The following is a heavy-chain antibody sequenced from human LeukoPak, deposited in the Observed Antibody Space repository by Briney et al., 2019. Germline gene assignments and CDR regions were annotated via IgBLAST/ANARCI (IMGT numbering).Heavy chain of an antibody. CDR2: IIPIFGTA. V-gene: IGHV1-69*05. Sequence: SVKVSCKASGYTFTSYGISWVRQAPGQGLEWMGGIIPIFGTANYAQKFQGRVTITTDESTSTAYMELSSLRSEDTAVYYCARDSSSRGPLDYWGQGTLVTVSS. CDR1: GYTFTSYG. CDR3: ARDSSSRGPLDY. J-gene: IGHJ4*02. D-gene: IGHD6-6*01.